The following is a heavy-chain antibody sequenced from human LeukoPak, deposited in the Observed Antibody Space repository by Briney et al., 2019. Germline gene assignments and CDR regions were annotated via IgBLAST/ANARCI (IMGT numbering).Heavy chain of an antibody. V-gene: IGHV3-33*01. CDR2: IWCDGSNK. CDR3: AREDSRGEVDY. J-gene: IGHJ4*02. CDR1: GFTFSSYG. D-gene: IGHD3-22*01. Sequence: GGSLRLSCAASGFTFSSYGMHWVRQAPGKGLEWVAVIWCDGSNKYYADSVKGRFTISRDNSKNTLYLQMNSLRAEDTAVYYCAREDSRGEVDYWGQGTLVTVSS.